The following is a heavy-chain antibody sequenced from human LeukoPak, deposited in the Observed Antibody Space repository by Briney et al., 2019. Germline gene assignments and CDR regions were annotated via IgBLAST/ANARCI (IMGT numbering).Heavy chain of an antibody. V-gene: IGHV4-39*07. CDR1: GGSISSSSYY. J-gene: IGHJ6*03. CDR2: IYYSGST. CDR3: ARTEESGYSYDYFGYYYYMDV. Sequence: SETLSLTCTVSGGSISSSSYYWGWIRQPPGKGLEWIGSIYYSGSTYYNPSLRSRVTISVDTSKKQFSLKLRSVTAADTAVYYCARTEESGYSYDYFGYYYYMDVWGKGTTVTVSS. D-gene: IGHD5-18*01.